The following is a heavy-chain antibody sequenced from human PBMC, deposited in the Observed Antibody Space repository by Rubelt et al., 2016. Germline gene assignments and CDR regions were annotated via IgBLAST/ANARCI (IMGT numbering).Heavy chain of an antibody. CDR3: ARGGVNDSSGYYSY. D-gene: IGHD3-22*01. V-gene: IGHV4-34*01. CDR2: INHSGRT. CDR1: GGSFSGYY. Sequence: QVQLQQWGAGLLKPSETLSLTCAVYGGSFSGYYWSWIRQPPGKGLEWIGEINHSGRTNFNPSLKSRVIISVDTSKNQFALKLSSVTAADTAVYYCARGGVNDSSGYYSYWGQGTLVTVSP. J-gene: IGHJ4*02.